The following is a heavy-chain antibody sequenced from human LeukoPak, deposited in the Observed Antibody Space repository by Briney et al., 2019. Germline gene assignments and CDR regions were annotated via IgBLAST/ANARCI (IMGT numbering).Heavy chain of an antibody. D-gene: IGHD1-20*01. V-gene: IGHV2-5*02. J-gene: IGHJ4*01. CDR3: AHSPEYNWKAHFDS. CDR2: IYWDDDK. Sequence: ESGRSLLKPTQTLTLTFTFSGFSLTTSGVGVGWIRQPPVKALEWISLIYWDDDKRYRPSLRSRLTITKDTSKNQVVLTMTNMDPVDTATYFCAHSPEYNWKAHFDSWGHGTLVTVSS. CDR1: GFSLTTSGVG.